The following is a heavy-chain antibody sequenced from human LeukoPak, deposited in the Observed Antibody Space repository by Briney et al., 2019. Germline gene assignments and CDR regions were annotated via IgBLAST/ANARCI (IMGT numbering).Heavy chain of an antibody. J-gene: IGHJ4*02. Sequence: SETLSLTCTVSGGSISSYYWSWIRQPPGKGLEWIGYIYYSGSTNYNPSLKSRVTISADTSKNQFSLKLSSVTAADTAVYYCARTVTSFDYWGQGTLVTVSS. V-gene: IGHV4-59*01. CDR2: IYYSGST. D-gene: IGHD4-17*01. CDR1: GGSISSYY. CDR3: ARTVTSFDY.